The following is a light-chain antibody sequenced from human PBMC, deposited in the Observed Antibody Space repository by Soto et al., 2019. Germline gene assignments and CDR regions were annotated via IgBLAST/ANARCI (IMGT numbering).Light chain of an antibody. CDR3: QHYNNWPLT. Sequence: VMPQSPGTLSVSPGESATLSCRASQSVSSDLAWYQQKPGQAPRLLIYHTSTRATGIPARFSGSGSGTEFTLTISSLQSEDSAVYYCQHYNNWPLTFGGGTKVDIK. J-gene: IGKJ4*01. CDR1: QSVSSD. V-gene: IGKV3-15*01. CDR2: HTS.